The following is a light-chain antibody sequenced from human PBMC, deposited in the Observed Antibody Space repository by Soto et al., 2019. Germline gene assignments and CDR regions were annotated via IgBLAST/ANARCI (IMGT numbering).Light chain of an antibody. J-gene: IGKJ1*01. CDR1: QSISSW. V-gene: IGKV1-5*03. Sequence: DIQLTQSPVSLSASVGERVTITCRASQSISSWLAWYQQKLGKAPNLLIYKASNLQTGVPSRFSGSGSGTEFTLTISGLQTEDFATYYCQHYHSYPWTFGQGTKVEI. CDR2: KAS. CDR3: QHYHSYPWT.